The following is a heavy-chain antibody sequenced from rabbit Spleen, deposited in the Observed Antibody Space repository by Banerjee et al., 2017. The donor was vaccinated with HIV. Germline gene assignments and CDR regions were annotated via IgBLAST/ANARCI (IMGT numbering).Heavy chain of an antibody. Sequence: QSLEESGGGLVQPEGSLALTCKASGFSFSSSDYICWVRQAPGKGLEWISCIAGSSSDFTYSATWAKGRFTISKTSSTTVTLQMTSLTVADTATYFCVRGASSSGYYNLWGQGTLVTVS. D-gene: IGHD1-1*01. J-gene: IGHJ4*01. CDR2: IAGSSSDFT. V-gene: IGHV1S40*01. CDR1: GFSFSSSDY. CDR3: VRGASSSGYYNL.